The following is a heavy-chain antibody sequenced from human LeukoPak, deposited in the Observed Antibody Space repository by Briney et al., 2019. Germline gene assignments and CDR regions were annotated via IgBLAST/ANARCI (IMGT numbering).Heavy chain of an antibody. CDR2: INNDGNST. J-gene: IGHJ3*02. D-gene: IGHD3-3*01. V-gene: IGHV3-74*01. CDR1: GFTFSSYW. Sequence: GGSLRLSCAASGFTFSSYWMHWVRQAPGQGLVWVSRINNDGNSTSYADSVKGRFTISRDNAKNTLYLQMNSLRAEDTAVYYCARNEDFWSGYYDAFDIWGQGTMVIVSS. CDR3: ARNEDFWSGYYDAFDI.